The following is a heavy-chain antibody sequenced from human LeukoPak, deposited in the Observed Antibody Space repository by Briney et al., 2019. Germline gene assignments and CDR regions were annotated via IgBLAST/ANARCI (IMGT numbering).Heavy chain of an antibody. D-gene: IGHD3-10*01. CDR2: IIPIFGTA. CDR3: AREKWFGELPPSNWFDP. J-gene: IGHJ5*02. Sequence: ASVKVSCKASGGTFSSYAISWVRQAPGQGLEWMGGIIPIFGTANYAQKFQGRVTITADKSASTAYMELSSLRSEDTAVYYCAREKWFGELPPSNWFDPWGQGTLVTVSS. CDR1: GGTFSSYA. V-gene: IGHV1-69*06.